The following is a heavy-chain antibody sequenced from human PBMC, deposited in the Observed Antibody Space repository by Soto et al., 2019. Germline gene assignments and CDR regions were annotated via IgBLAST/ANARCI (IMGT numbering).Heavy chain of an antibody. Sequence: EVQVLESGGGLVQPGVSLRLSCAASGFTFSSYAMSWVRQAPGQGLEWVSAISGSGSNPYYADSVKGRFTISRDNSKNTLYLQMNRLRAEDTALYYCAKTASMTIRDGFDHWGQGTLVTVSS. CDR2: ISGSGSNP. V-gene: IGHV3-23*01. CDR1: GFTFSSYA. J-gene: IGHJ4*02. CDR3: AKTASMTIRDGFDH. D-gene: IGHD4-17*01.